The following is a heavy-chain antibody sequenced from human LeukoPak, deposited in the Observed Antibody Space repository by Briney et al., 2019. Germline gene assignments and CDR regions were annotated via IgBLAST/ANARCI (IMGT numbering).Heavy chain of an antibody. V-gene: IGHV3-23*01. J-gene: IGHJ4*02. CDR2: IYDRGDPT. CDR3: AHKTGFDY. Sequence: PGGSLRLSCAASGFSFSNAAMSWVRQAPGKGLEWVSTIYDRGDPTYYADSVKGRFIISRDNSKSTLYLQMNSPRAEDSAVYYCAHKTGFDYWGQGTLVSVSS. CDR1: GFSFSNAA.